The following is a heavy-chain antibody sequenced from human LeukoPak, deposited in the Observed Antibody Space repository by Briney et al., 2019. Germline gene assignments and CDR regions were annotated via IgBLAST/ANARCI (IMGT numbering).Heavy chain of an antibody. V-gene: IGHV4-59*01. J-gene: IGHJ5*02. CDR1: GGSINIYY. D-gene: IGHD2-15*01. Sequence: SETLSLTCSVSGGSINIYYWSWIRQPPGKGLEWIGYIYYSGSTNYNPSLTSRVTISVDTSKNEFSLNLNSVTAADTAVYYCARANLHCNGGSCYPNWFDPWGQGTLVTVSS. CDR3: ARANLHCNGGSCYPNWFDP. CDR2: IYYSGST.